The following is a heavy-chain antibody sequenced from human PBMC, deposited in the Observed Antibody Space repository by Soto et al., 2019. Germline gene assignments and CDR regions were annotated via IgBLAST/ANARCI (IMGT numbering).Heavy chain of an antibody. CDR1: GGTFSSYA. CDR3: ARKIAGVFFDY. V-gene: IGHV1-69*04. D-gene: IGHD6-13*01. CDR2: IIPILGIA. J-gene: IGHJ4*02. Sequence: RASVKVSCKASGGTFSSYAISWVRQAPGQGLEWMGRIIPILGIANYAQKFQGRVTITADKSTSTAYMELRSLRSDDTAVYYCARKIAGVFFDYWGQGTLVTVSS.